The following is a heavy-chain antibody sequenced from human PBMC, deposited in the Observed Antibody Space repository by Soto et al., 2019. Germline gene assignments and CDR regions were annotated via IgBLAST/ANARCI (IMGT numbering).Heavy chain of an antibody. CDR1: GVSLTSGTYY. CDR3: ASTEDFFDY. CDR2: IFYSGST. J-gene: IGHJ4*02. V-gene: IGHV4-31*03. Sequence: SETLSLTCSVSGVSLTSGTYYWSWIRQHPGKGLEWIGYIFYSGSTDYNPSLKSRVNISVDTSKNQFSLKLSSVAAADTAVYYCASTEDFFDYWGQGTLVTVSS.